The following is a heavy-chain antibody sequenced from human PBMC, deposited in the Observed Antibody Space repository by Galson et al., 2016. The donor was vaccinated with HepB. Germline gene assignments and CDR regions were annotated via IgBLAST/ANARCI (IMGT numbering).Heavy chain of an antibody. Sequence: SLRLSCAASGFTFSRYGMLWVRQAPGKGLQWVALISYDGSRKYYADSVQGRFTISRDNSKNTLFLQMSSLRDEDTAVYYWAREREGAAGYYYYGMDVWGQGTPVTVSS. V-gene: IGHV3-30*03. D-gene: IGHD1-26*01. CDR3: AREREGAAGYYYYGMDV. CDR1: GFTFSRYG. CDR2: ISYDGSRK. J-gene: IGHJ6*02.